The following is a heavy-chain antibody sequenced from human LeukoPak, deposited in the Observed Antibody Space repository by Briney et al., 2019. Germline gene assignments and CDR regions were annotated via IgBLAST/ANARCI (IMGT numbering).Heavy chain of an antibody. J-gene: IGHJ4*02. CDR1: GGSIRGHY. V-gene: IGHV4-59*08. Sequence: PSETLSLTCTVSGGSIRGHYWSWIRQPPGKGLEWIGYIYYSGSTNYNPSLKSRVTISVETSKNQFSLKLSSVTAADTAVYYCARHLNVDTAMVDYWGQGTLVTVSS. CDR3: ARHLNVDTAMVDY. D-gene: IGHD5-18*01. CDR2: IYYSGST.